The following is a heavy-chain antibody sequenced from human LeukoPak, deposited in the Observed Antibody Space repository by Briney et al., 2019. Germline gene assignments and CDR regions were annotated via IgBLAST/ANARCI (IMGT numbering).Heavy chain of an antibody. CDR2: IGAGGTFT. J-gene: IGHJ4*02. Sequence: PGGSLRLPCTASVFTFSSYAMNWVRQAPGKGLEGVSGIGAGGTFTYYADSVKGRFTIFRDNSRNTLYLQMNSLRAEDTAVYYCARGGIAVAGMRRFDYWGQGTLVTVSS. CDR3: ARGGIAVAGMRRFDY. CDR1: VFTFSSYA. V-gene: IGHV3-23*01. D-gene: IGHD6-19*01.